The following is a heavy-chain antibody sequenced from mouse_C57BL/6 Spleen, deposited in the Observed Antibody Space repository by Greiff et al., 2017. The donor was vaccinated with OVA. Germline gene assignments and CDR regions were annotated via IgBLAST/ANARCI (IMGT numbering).Heavy chain of an antibody. Sequence: SGAEPARPGASVKLSCKASGYTFTSYWMHWVKQRPIQGLEWIGNIDPSDSETHYNQKFKDKATLTVDKSSSTAYMQLSSLTSEDSAVYYCARADSSGPSFAYWGQGTLVTVSA. CDR1: GYTFTSYW. CDR2: IDPSDSET. V-gene: IGHV1-52*01. J-gene: IGHJ3*01. D-gene: IGHD3-2*02. CDR3: ARADSSGPSFAY.